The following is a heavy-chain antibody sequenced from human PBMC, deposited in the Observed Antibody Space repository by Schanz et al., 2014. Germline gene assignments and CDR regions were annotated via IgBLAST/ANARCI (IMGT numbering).Heavy chain of an antibody. CDR1: GFIFSNYG. Sequence: QVQLVESGGGVVQPGRSLRLSCAASGFIFSNYGMHWVRQAPGGGLEWVAGISNGGSDEYYVDSVKGRITISRDNAKNSLYLEMNSLRAEDTALYYCARDRRNADLDYWGQGTLVTVSS. CDR2: ISNGGSDE. CDR3: ARDRRNADLDY. J-gene: IGHJ4*02. V-gene: IGHV3-30*03. D-gene: IGHD1-1*01.